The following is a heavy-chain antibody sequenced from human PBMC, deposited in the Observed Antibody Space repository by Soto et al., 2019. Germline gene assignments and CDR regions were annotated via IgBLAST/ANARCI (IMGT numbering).Heavy chain of an antibody. CDR3: AGRYCSSTSCHQPHAFDI. J-gene: IGHJ3*02. CDR2: ISSSSSTI. D-gene: IGHD2-2*01. Sequence: GASLRLSCAACGCTVSSYSRKWVRQATGKGLEWVSYISSSSSTIYYADSVKGRFTISRDNAKNSLYLQMYSLRAEDTAVYYCAGRYCSSTSCHQPHAFDIWGQGTMVTVSS. V-gene: IGHV3-48*01. CDR1: GCTVSSYS.